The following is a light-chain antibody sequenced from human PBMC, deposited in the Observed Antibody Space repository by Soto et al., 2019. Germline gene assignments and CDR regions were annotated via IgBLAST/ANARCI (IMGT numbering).Light chain of an antibody. CDR1: SSDVGGYNY. J-gene: IGLJ1*01. Sequence: QSALTQPRSVSGSPGQSVTISCTGTSSDVGGYNYVSWYQQHPGKAPKLMIYDVSKRPSGVPDRFCGSKSGNTASLTISGLQAEDEADYYCCSYGGSYSYVFGTGTKVTVL. CDR3: CSYGGSYSYV. V-gene: IGLV2-11*01. CDR2: DVS.